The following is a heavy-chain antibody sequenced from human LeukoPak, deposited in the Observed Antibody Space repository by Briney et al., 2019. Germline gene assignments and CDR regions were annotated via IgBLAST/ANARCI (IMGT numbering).Heavy chain of an antibody. CDR3: ARRSYDFWSGYPKRPYGMDV. J-gene: IGHJ6*02. Sequence: PSETLSLTCAVYGGSFSGYYWSWIRQPPGKGLEWIGEINHSGSTNYNPSLKSRVTISVDTSKNQFSLKLSSVTAADTAVYYCARRSYDFWSGYPKRPYGMDVWGQGTTVTVSS. D-gene: IGHD3-3*01. CDR1: GGSFSGYY. V-gene: IGHV4-34*01. CDR2: INHSGST.